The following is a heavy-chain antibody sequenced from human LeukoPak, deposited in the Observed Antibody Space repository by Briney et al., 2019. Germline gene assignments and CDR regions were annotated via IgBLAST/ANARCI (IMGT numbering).Heavy chain of an antibody. CDR3: ARTGYYDILTGYYLSEYGMDV. J-gene: IGHJ6*02. V-gene: IGHV1-8*01. CDR1: GYTFTSYD. CDR2: MNPNSGNT. Sequence: GASVKVSCKASGYTFTSYDINWVRQAPGQGLEWMGWMNPNSGNTGYAQKFQGRVTMTRNTSISTAYMELSSLRSEDTAVYYCARTGYYDILTGYYLSEYGMDVWGQGTTVTVSS. D-gene: IGHD3-9*01.